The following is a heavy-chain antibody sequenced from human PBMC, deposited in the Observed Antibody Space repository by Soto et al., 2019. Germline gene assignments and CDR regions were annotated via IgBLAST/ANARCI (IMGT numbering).Heavy chain of an antibody. CDR2: ISDDGTTT. J-gene: IGHJ5*02. CDR3: ARVGSSYWNWFDP. CDR1: WFTFSMYW. D-gene: IGHD2-15*01. V-gene: IGHV3-74*01. Sequence: GGSLRLSCVVSWFTFSMYWMHWVRQVPGQSPFWVSRISDDGTTTNYADSVRGRFTISRDNSKNTLYLQMNNLKPDDTAIYYCARVGSSYWNWFDPWGQGTLVTVSS.